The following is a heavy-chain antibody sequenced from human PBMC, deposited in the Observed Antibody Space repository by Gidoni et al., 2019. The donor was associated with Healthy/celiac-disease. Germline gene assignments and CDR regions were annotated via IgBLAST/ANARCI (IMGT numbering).Heavy chain of an antibody. CDR2: INHSGST. V-gene: IGHV4-34*01. CDR1: GGSFSGYY. Sequence: LLKPSETLSLTCAVYGGSFSGYYWSWIRQPPGKGLEWIGEINHSGSTNYNPSLKSRVTISVDTSKNQFSLKLSSVTAADTAVYYCARVVVRRRATQKTEYYFDYWGQGTLVTVSS. CDR3: ARVVVRRRATQKTEYYFDY. J-gene: IGHJ4*02. D-gene: IGHD2-21*01.